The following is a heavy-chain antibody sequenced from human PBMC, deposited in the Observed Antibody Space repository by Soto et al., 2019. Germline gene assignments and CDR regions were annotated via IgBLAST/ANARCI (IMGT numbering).Heavy chain of an antibody. CDR1: GFIFSNYA. CDR2: ISGNGGVT. V-gene: IGHV3-23*01. Sequence: GGSLRLSCAASGFIFSNYAMNWVRQAPGKGLEWVSTISGNGGVTYYADSVKGRFTISRDNSKNTLYLQMNSLRAEDTAVYYCAKMLSGSYYYYYGMDVWGQGTTVTVSS. CDR3: AKMLSGSYYYYYGMDV. D-gene: IGHD1-26*01. J-gene: IGHJ6*02.